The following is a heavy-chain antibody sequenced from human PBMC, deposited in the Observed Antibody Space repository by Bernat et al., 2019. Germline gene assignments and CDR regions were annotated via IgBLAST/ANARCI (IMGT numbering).Heavy chain of an antibody. D-gene: IGHD4-23*01. CDR3: AKDIYGGNSGLDY. CDR1: GFPFDDYT. Sequence: EVQLVESWGVVVQPGGSLRLSCAASGFPFDDYTMHWVRQAPGKGLEWVSLISWDGGSTYYADSVKGRFTISRDNSKNSLYLQMNSLRTEDTALYYCAKDIYGGNSGLDYWGQGTLVTVSS. V-gene: IGHV3-43*01. J-gene: IGHJ4*02. CDR2: ISWDGGST.